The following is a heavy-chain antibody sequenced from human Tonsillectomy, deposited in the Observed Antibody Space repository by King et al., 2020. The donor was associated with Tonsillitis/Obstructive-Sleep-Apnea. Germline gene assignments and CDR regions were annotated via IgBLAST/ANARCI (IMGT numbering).Heavy chain of an antibody. CDR2: IFPIFGTA. J-gene: IGHJ4*02. CDR1: GGTFSSYA. D-gene: IGHD3-3*01. CDR3: ASGRYYDFWSGYYCDY. Sequence: QLVQSGAEVKKPGSSVKVSCKASGGTFSSYAISWVRQAPGQGLEWMGGIFPIFGTANYAQKFQGRVTITADESTSTAYMELSSLRSEDTAVYYCASGRYYDFWSGYYCDYWGQGTLVTVSS. V-gene: IGHV1-69*01.